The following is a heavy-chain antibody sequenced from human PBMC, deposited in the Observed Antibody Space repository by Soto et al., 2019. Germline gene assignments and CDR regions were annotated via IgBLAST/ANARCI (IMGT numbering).Heavy chain of an antibody. CDR1: GFTFSDYG. CDR2: ISYDGSDK. Sequence: QVQLVESGGGVVQPGRSLRLSCAASGFTFSDYGMHWVRQAPAKGLEWVAFISYDGSDKQYAESVKGRFSISRDNSRNTLYVQMHSLTSEDTAVYYCAKDRLDWLVSYWGQGTLVTVSS. J-gene: IGHJ4*02. V-gene: IGHV3-30*18. D-gene: IGHD3-9*01. CDR3: AKDRLDWLVSY.